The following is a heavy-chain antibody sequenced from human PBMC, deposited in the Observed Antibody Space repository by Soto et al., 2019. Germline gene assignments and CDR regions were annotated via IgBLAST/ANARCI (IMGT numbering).Heavy chain of an antibody. V-gene: IGHV3-7*03. CDR1: GFTFSDYW. CDR3: AREVGPRSYFDY. J-gene: IGHJ4*02. Sequence: GGSLRLSCVASGFTFSDYWMTWVRQAPGKGLEWLVNIKHDGDETHSVDSVRGRFTVSRDNAKNSVFLQMNSLEVEDTAVYYCAREVGPRSYFDYWGQGTLVTVSS. D-gene: IGHD1-26*01. CDR2: IKHDGDET.